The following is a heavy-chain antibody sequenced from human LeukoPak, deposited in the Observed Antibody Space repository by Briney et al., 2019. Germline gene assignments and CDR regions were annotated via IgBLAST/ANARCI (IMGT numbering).Heavy chain of an antibody. D-gene: IGHD3-9*01. J-gene: IGHJ6*02. CDR3: ARSPAYYDILTGYLRSGYYYGMDV. Sequence: ASVKVSCKTSGYTFRNSDITWVRRAPGQGLEWMGWISAYNGDTYYAQNLQGRVTLTTDTSTSTAFMELRSLRSDDTAVYYCARSPAYYDILTGYLRSGYYYGMDVWGQGTTVTVSS. CDR2: ISAYNGDT. V-gene: IGHV1-18*01. CDR1: GYTFRNSD.